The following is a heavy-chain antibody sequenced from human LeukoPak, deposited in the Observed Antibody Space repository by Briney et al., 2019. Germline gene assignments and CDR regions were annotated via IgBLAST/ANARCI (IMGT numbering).Heavy chain of an antibody. V-gene: IGHV4-34*01. D-gene: IGHD1-20*01. J-gene: IGHJ4*02. Sequence: SETLSLTCAVYGGSFSGYYWSWIRQPSGKGLEWIGEINHSGSTNYNPSLKSRVTISVDTSKNQFSLKLSSVTAADTAVYYCARLVEGLVYVDYWGQGTLVTVSS. CDR3: ARLVEGLVYVDY. CDR2: INHSGST. CDR1: GGSFSGYY.